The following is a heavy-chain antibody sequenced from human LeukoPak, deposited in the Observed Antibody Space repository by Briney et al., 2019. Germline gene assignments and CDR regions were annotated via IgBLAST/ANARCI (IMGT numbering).Heavy chain of an antibody. D-gene: IGHD4-17*01. J-gene: IGHJ4*02. CDR3: AKGSLYGDYDY. V-gene: IGHV3-30-3*01. Sequence: GRSLRLSCAASGFTFSSYAMHWVRQAPGKGLEWVAVISYDGSNKYYADSVKGRFTISRDNSKNTLYLQMNSLRAEDTAVYYCAKGSLYGDYDYWGQGTLVTVSS. CDR1: GFTFSSYA. CDR2: ISYDGSNK.